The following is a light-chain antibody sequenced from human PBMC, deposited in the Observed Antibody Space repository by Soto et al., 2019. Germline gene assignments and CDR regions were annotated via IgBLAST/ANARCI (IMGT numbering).Light chain of an antibody. CDR1: QSVRSY. V-gene: IGKV3-11*01. J-gene: IGKJ1*01. CDR2: DAS. Sequence: EIVLTQSPATLSLSPGDRATLSCRASQSVRSYLAWYQQKPGQAPRLLIYDASNRATGIPARFSGSGSGTDFTLTVSSLEPEDFAVYYCQQYNNWPPWTFGQGTKV. CDR3: QQYNNWPPWT.